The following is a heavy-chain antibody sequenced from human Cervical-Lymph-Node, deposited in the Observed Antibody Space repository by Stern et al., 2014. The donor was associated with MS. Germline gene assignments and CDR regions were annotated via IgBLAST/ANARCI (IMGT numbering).Heavy chain of an antibody. Sequence: QVQLVQSGAAVQKPGSSVKVSCRASGGTFSSSDISWVRQAPVQGLEWMGGIIPIIGTANYAQKYQGRVTITADESTSTAYMELSSLRSEDTAIYYCALGGFGHYFEYWGQGTLVTVSS. CDR3: ALGGFGHYFEY. V-gene: IGHV1-69*01. CDR1: GGTFSSSD. D-gene: IGHD3-10*01. CDR2: IIPIIGTA. J-gene: IGHJ4*02.